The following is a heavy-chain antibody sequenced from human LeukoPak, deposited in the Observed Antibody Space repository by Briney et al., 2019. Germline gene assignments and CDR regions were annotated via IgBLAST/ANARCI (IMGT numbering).Heavy chain of an antibody. J-gene: IGHJ3*02. V-gene: IGHV1-2*02. Sequence: ASVKVSCKASGYTFTGYYMHWVRQAPGQGLEWMGWINPNSGGTNYAQKFQGRVTMTRDTSISTAYMELSRLRSDDTAVYYCARYPQVFDAFDIWGQGTMVTVSA. CDR2: INPNSGGT. CDR3: ARYPQVFDAFDI. CDR1: GYTFTGYY. D-gene: IGHD5/OR15-5a*01.